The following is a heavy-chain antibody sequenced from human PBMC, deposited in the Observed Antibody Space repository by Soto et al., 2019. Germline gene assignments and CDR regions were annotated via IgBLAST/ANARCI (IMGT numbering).Heavy chain of an antibody. CDR2: IYYSGST. J-gene: IGHJ6*03. CDR1: GGSISSSSYY. Sequence: SEILSLTCTVSGGSISSSSYYWGWIRQPPGKGLEWIGSIYYSGSTYYNPSLKSRVTISVDTSKNQFSLKLSSVTAADTAVYYCVNIAVDGSYYYYMDVWGKGTTVTVSS. V-gene: IGHV4-39*01. CDR3: VNIAVDGSYYYYMDV. D-gene: IGHD6-19*01.